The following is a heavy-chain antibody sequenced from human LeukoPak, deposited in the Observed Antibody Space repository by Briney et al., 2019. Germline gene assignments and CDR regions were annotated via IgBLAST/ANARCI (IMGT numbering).Heavy chain of an antibody. V-gene: IGHV3-30*04. D-gene: IGHD1-1*01. CDR2: ISYDGSNK. J-gene: IGHJ4*02. CDR1: GITFSSYA. Sequence: GGSLRLSCAASGITFSSYAMHWVRQAPGKGLEWVAVISYDGSNKYYADSVKGRFTISRDNSKNTLYLQMNSLRAEDTAVYYCARDPTSGGRLDYWGQGTLVTVSS. CDR3: ARDPTSGGRLDY.